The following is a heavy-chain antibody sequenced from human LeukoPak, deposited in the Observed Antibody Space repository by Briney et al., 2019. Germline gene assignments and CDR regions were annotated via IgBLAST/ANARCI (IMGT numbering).Heavy chain of an antibody. CDR1: GGSISSGDYS. J-gene: IGHJ4*02. V-gene: IGHV4-30-4*01. CDR2: IYYSGST. Sequence: PSETLSLTCTVSGGSISSGDYSWSWIRQPPGKGLEWIGYIYYSGSTYYNPSLKSRVTISVDTSKNQFSLKLSSVTAADTAVYYCAREGPSSSLCYWGQGTLVTVSS. CDR3: AREGPSSSLCY. D-gene: IGHD6-6*01.